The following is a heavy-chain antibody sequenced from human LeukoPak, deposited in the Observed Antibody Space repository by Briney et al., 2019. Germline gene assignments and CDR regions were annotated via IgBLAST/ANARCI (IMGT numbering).Heavy chain of an antibody. CDR2: INPSGGST. V-gene: IGHV1-46*01. D-gene: IGHD3-22*01. Sequence: ASVNVSCKASGYTFTSYYMHWVRQAPGQGLEWMGIINPSGGSTSYAQKFQGRVTMTRDMSTSTDYMELSSLRSEDTAVYYCARGSPPRRNYDSRGYYSYYFDYWGQGTLVTVSS. CDR1: GYTFTSYY. J-gene: IGHJ4*02. CDR3: ARGSPPRRNYDSRGYYSYYFDY.